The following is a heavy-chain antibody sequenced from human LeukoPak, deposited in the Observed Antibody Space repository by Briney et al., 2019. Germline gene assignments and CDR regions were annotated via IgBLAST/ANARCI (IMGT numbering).Heavy chain of an antibody. CDR1: GFTFSSYS. CDR2: ISSSSSYI. CDR3: ARDFGGTAMEHFDY. D-gene: IGHD5-18*01. V-gene: IGHV3-21*01. J-gene: IGHJ4*02. Sequence: GGSLRLSCAASGFTFSSYSMNWVRQAPGKGLEWVSSISSSSSYIYYADSVKGRFTISRDNAKNSLYLQMNSLRAEDTAVYYCARDFGGTAMEHFDYWGQGTLVTVSS.